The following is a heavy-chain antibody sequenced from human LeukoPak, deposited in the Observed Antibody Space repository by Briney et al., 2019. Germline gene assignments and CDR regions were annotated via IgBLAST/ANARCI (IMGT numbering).Heavy chain of an antibody. Sequence: GASVKVSCKASGYTFTSYGISWVRQAPGQGLEWMGWISAYNGNTNYAQKLQGRVTMTTDTSTSTAYMELRSLRSDDTAVYYCARDRGGRATMVRGVMGGYFDYWGQGTLVTVSS. J-gene: IGHJ4*02. CDR2: ISAYNGNT. D-gene: IGHD3-10*01. CDR1: GYTFTSYG. V-gene: IGHV1-18*01. CDR3: ARDRGGRATMVRGVMGGYFDY.